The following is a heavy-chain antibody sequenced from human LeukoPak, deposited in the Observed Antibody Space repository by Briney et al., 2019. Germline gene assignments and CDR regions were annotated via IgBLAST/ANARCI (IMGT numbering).Heavy chain of an antibody. D-gene: IGHD2-15*01. V-gene: IGHV3-48*03. CDR3: AGNVVVVAATRGYYYGMDV. Sequence: QPGGSLRLSCAASGFTFSSYETNWVRQAPGKGLEWVSYISSSGSTIYYADSVKGRFTISRDNAKNSLYLQMNSLRAEDTAVYYCAGNVVVVAATRGYYYGMDVWGQGTTVTVSS. CDR1: GFTFSSYE. J-gene: IGHJ6*02. CDR2: ISSSGSTI.